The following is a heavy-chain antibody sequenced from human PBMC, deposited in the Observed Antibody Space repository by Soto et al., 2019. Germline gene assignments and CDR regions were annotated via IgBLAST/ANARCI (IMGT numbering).Heavy chain of an antibody. D-gene: IGHD1-1*01. CDR2: ISSGSVYI. CDR1: GFTFNSYS. J-gene: IGHJ3*01. V-gene: IGHV3-21*06. Sequence: GGSVRLSCGASGFTFNSYSVNWVRQAPGKGLEWVASISSGSVYIDFADSVKGRFTISRDDVTNSVSLQMDSLRVEDTGIYYCARYDAFKAFDLWGQGTMVTVSS. CDR3: ARYDAFKAFDL.